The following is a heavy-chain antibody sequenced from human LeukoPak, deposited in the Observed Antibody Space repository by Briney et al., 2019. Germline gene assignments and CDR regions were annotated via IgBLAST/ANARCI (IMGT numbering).Heavy chain of an antibody. J-gene: IGHJ1*01. V-gene: IGHV2-5*02. Sequence: SGPTLVKPTQTLTLTCTFSGFSLSTSGVGVGWIRQPPGKALEWLALIYWDDDKRYSPSLKSRLTITKDTSKNQVVLTMTNMDPVYTATYYCAHTGTYCSGGSCYSSEYFQHWGQGTLVTVSS. CDR1: GFSLSTSGVG. CDR2: IYWDDDK. D-gene: IGHD2-15*01. CDR3: AHTGTYCSGGSCYSSEYFQH.